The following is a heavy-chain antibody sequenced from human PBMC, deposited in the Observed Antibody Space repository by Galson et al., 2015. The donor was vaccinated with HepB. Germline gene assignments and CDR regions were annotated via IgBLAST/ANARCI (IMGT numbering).Heavy chain of an antibody. V-gene: IGHV3-23*01. CDR3: VGSRDPIYYGSGSYLDYYYYGMDV. CDR2: ISGSGGTT. CDR1: GFTFASYA. D-gene: IGHD3-10*01. Sequence: SLRLSCAVSGFTFASYAMSWVRQAPGKGLEWVSLISGSGGTTYYADSVKGRFTISRDNSKNTLYLQMNSLRAEDTAVYYCVGSRDPIYYGSGSYLDYYYYGMDVWGQGTTVTVSS. J-gene: IGHJ6*02.